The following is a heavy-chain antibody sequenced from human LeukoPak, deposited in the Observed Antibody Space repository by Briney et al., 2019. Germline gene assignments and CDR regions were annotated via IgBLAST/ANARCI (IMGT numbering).Heavy chain of an antibody. D-gene: IGHD1-26*01. CDR3: ARENSDSGSRCYFDY. CDR2: ISAYNGNT. CDR1: GYTFPSYG. J-gene: IGHJ4*02. Sequence: VASVKVSCKASGYTFPSYGASWVRQAPGQGLEWMGWISAYNGNTNYAQKLQGRVTTTTDTSTSTAYMELRSLRSDDTAVYYCARENSDSGSRCYFDYWGQGTLVTVSS. V-gene: IGHV1-18*01.